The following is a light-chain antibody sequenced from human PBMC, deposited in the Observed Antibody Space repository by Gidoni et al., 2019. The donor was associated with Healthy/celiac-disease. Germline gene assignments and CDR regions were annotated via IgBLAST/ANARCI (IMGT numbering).Light chain of an antibody. J-gene: IGKJ4*01. Sequence: DIVLTQSPLSLPVTPGEPASSSCRASQSPLHRNGDNYLEWYQQKPGQSPQLLIYVASNRASGVPARFSGSGSGTDFTLTISRVEAEDVGVYYCMQALQTPPTFGGGTKVEIK. CDR2: VAS. V-gene: IGKV2-28*01. CDR1: QSPLHRNGDNY. CDR3: MQALQTPPT.